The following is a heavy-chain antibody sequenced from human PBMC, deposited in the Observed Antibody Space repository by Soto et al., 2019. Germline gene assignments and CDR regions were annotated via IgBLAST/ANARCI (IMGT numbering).Heavy chain of an antibody. J-gene: IGHJ4*02. CDR2: IIPLFGTA. V-gene: IGHV1-69*13. CDR3: ARQSDYDTSGYYYAY. CDR1: GGTFNKYG. D-gene: IGHD3-22*01. Sequence: SVKVSCKASGGTFNKYGIDWVRQAPGQGLEWMGGIIPLFGTANYAQKFQGRVTISADEVTSTVYMELRSLRSEDTGVYYCARQSDYDTSGYYYAYWGQGALVTVSS.